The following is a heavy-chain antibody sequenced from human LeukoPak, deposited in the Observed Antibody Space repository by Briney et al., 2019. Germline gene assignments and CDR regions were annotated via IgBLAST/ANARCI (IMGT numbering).Heavy chain of an antibody. D-gene: IGHD3-10*02. CDR3: AELGITMIGGV. CDR2: ISYSGDNT. V-gene: IGHV3-30*18. J-gene: IGHJ6*04. CDR1: GFPFSTFW. Sequence: GGSLRLSCAASGFPFSTFWMHWVRQAPGKGLEWVTLISYSGDNTYYADSVKGRFTFSRDKAKNTLYLQMNSLRPEDSAVYYCAELGITMIGGVWGKGTTVTISS.